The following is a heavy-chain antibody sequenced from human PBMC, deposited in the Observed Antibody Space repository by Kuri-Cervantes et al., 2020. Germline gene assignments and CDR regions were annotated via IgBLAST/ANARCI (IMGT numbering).Heavy chain of an antibody. CDR2: IYTGGTT. CDR3: ARGHIVGVSAFDY. Sequence: GGSLRLSCAASGLTVSSIRMSWFRQAPGKGLEWVSTIYTGGTTYYADAVRGRFSISRDTSRNTLYLQMDSLRAEDTAIYFCARGHIVGVSAFDYCGQGTLVTSPQ. V-gene: IGHV3-53*01. CDR1: GLTVSSIR. J-gene: IGHJ4*02. D-gene: IGHD1-26*01.